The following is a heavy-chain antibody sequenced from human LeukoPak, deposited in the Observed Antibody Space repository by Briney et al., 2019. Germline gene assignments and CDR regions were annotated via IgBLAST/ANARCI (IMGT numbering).Heavy chain of an antibody. V-gene: IGHV3-23*01. CDR1: GFTFRTYA. D-gene: IGHD4-17*01. CDR3: AKDRMQDGAWEIDY. Sequence: PGGSLRLSCAASGFTFRTYAMSWVRQAPGEGLEWVSGIIGNAASTYYADSVKGRFTISRDNSKNTLYLQMNSLRAEDTAIYYCAKDRMQDGAWEIDYWGQGTLVTVSS. CDR2: IIGNAAST. J-gene: IGHJ4*01.